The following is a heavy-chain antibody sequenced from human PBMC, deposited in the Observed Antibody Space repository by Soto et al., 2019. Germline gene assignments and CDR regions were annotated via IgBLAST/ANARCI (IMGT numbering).Heavy chain of an antibody. V-gene: IGHV4-59*08. Sequence: TSETLSLTCTVSGGSISNYYWSWIRQPPGKGLEWIGYIHYSGSTKYNPSLKSRVTISVDTSKNHFSLKLSSVTAADAAVYYCARHIVVVRGGGSFDYWGQGALVTVSS. CDR2: IHYSGST. J-gene: IGHJ4*02. CDR1: GGSISNYY. CDR3: ARHIVVVRGGGSFDY. D-gene: IGHD2-2*01.